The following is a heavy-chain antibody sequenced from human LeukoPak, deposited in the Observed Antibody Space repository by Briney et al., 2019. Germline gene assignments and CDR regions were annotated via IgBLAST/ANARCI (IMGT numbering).Heavy chain of an antibody. CDR2: IYYSGST. J-gene: IGHJ3*02. CDR1: GGSISSGDYY. V-gene: IGHV4-30-4*08. D-gene: IGHD1-26*01. Sequence: SQTLSLTCTVSGGSISSGDYYWSWIRQPPGKGLEWIGYIYYSGSTYYNPSLKSRVTISVDTSKNQFSLKLSSVTAADTAVYYCARTRWEGDAFDIWGQGTMVTASS. CDR3: ARTRWEGDAFDI.